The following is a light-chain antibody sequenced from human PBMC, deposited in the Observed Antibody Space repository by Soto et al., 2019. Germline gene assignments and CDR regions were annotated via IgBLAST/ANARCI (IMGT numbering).Light chain of an antibody. CDR3: RSYGSGLSGVV. CDR2: GNS. CDR1: SSNIGAGYD. V-gene: IGLV1-40*01. J-gene: IGLJ2*01. Sequence: QSVLTQPPSVSGAPGQRVTISCTGSSSNIGAGYDVHWYQQLPGTAPKLLIYGNSNRPSGVPDRFSGSKSGTSASLAITGLQAEEEADYYGRSYGSGLSGVVFGGGTKLTVL.